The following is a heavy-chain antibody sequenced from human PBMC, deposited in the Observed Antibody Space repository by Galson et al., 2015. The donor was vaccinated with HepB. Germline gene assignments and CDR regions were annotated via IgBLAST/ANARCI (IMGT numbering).Heavy chain of an antibody. Sequence: SVKVSCKASGYTFTNYGINWVRQAPGQGLEWMGWISAYNGNTKYTQKLQGRVTMTTDTSTTTAYMELRSLRSDDTAVYYCAGPNRGQYYFDYWGQGTLVTVSS. D-gene: IGHD7-27*01. J-gene: IGHJ4*02. CDR3: AGPNRGQYYFDY. V-gene: IGHV1-18*01. CDR1: GYTFTNYG. CDR2: ISAYNGNT.